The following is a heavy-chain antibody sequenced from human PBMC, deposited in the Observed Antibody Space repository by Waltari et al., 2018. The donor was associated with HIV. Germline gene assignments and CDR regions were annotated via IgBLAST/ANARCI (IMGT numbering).Heavy chain of an antibody. J-gene: IGHJ4*02. Sequence: QLQLQESGPGLVKPSETLSLTCTVSGGSISSSSYYWGWIRQPPGKGLEWIGSIYYSGSTYYNPSLKSRVTISVDTSKNQFSLKLSSVTAADTAVYYCARIIPLVAGTGYYYFDYWGQGTLVTVSS. CDR2: IYYSGST. V-gene: IGHV4-39*07. CDR1: GGSISSSSYY. D-gene: IGHD6-19*01. CDR3: ARIIPLVAGTGYYYFDY.